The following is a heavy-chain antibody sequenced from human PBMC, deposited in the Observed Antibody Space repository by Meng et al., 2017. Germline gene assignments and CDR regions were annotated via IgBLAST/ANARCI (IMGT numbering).Heavy chain of an antibody. J-gene: IGHJ4*02. CDR1: GFTFSSYA. Sequence: GESLKISCAASGFTFSSYAMSWVRQAPGKGLEWVSAISGSGGSTYYADSVKGRFTISRDNSKNTLYLQMNSLRAEDTAVYFCSRATGGIAVSSTGGYWGQGTLVTVSS. CDR2: ISGSGGST. D-gene: IGHD6-19*01. V-gene: IGHV3-23*01. CDR3: SRATGGIAVSSTGGY.